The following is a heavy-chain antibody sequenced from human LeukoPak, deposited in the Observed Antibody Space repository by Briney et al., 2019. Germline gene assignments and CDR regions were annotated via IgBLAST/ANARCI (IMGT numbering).Heavy chain of an antibody. J-gene: IGHJ4*02. CDR1: GFTFSSYW. D-gene: IGHD5-18*01. Sequence: GGSLTLSCAASGFTFSSYWMHWVSHAPGKGLVWVSRINSDGGSANYADSVKGRFTVSRDNAKNTLYLQMNSLRAEDTAVYYCARDHGYNYGSDYWGQGTLVTVSS. CDR2: INSDGGSA. CDR3: ARDHGYNYGSDY. V-gene: IGHV3-74*01.